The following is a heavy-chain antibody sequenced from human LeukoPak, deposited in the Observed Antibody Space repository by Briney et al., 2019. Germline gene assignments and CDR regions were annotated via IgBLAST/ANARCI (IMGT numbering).Heavy chain of an antibody. V-gene: IGHV3-21*01. CDR2: ITSSSTYI. Sequence: GGSLRLSCAASGFTFSSYEMNWVRQAPGKGLEWVSSITSSSTYIYYADSVKGRFTISRDNAKNSLYLQMNSLRAEDTAVYYCARDQSSVAGTTYNWFDPWGQGTLVTVSS. D-gene: IGHD6-19*01. CDR1: GFTFSSYE. J-gene: IGHJ5*02. CDR3: ARDQSSVAGTTYNWFDP.